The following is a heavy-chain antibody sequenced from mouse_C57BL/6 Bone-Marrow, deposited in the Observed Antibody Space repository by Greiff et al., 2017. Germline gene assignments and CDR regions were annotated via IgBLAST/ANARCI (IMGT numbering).Heavy chain of an antibody. CDR3: ASLGGNYPFAY. V-gene: IGHV1-18*01. D-gene: IGHD2-1*01. Sequence: VQLQQSGPELVKPGASVKIPCKASGYTFTDYNMAWVKQSHGKSLEWIGDITPNNGGTIYTEKFKGKATLTVDKSSSTAYMESRSLTAEDTAVYYCASLGGNYPFAYWGQGTLVTVS. CDR2: ITPNNGGT. J-gene: IGHJ3*01. CDR1: GYTFTDYN.